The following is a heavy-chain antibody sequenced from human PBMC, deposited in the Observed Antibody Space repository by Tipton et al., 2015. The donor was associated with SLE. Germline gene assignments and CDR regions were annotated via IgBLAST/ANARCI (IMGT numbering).Heavy chain of an antibody. CDR3: ARDKDSNMCGGVYYYEIDV. J-gene: IGHJ6*02. D-gene: IGHD2-15*01. Sequence: QVQLVQSGAEVKKPGSSVKVSCKASGGTFSSYAISWVRQATGQGLEWMGRIIPIFGTANYAQKFQGRVTITADESTSTAYMELSSLRSEDTAVYYCARDKDSNMCGGVYYYEIDVWGQGTKVTVSS. CDR1: GGTFSSYA. CDR2: IIPIFGTA. V-gene: IGHV1-69*18.